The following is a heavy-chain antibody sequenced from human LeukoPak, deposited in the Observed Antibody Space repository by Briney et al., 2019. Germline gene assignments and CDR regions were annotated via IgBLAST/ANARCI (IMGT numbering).Heavy chain of an antibody. CDR2: ISYDGSNK. D-gene: IGHD6-19*01. J-gene: IGHJ4*02. CDR3: AKDLRSSGHFDY. V-gene: IGHV3-30*18. Sequence: GGSLRLSCAASGFTFSSYGMHWVRQAPGKGLEWVAVISYDGSNKYYADSVKGRFTISRDNSQNTLYLQMNSLRAEDTAVYYCAKDLRSSGHFDYWGQGTLVTVSS. CDR1: GFTFSSYG.